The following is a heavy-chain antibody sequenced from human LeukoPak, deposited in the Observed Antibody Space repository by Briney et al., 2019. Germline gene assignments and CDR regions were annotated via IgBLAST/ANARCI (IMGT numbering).Heavy chain of an antibody. CDR3: ARDTEMATIGAY. V-gene: IGHV3-33*01. D-gene: IGHD5-24*01. J-gene: IGHJ4*02. Sequence: PGGSLRLSCAASGFTFSRYGMHWVRQAPGKGLEWVAVIWYDGSNKYYADSVKGRFTISRDNSKNTLYQQMNSLRAEDTAVYYCARDTEMATIGAYWGQGTLVTVSS. CDR2: IWYDGSNK. CDR1: GFTFSRYG.